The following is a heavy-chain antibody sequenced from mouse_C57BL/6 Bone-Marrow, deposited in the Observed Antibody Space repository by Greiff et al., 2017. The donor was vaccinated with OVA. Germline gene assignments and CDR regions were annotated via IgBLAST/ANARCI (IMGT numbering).Heavy chain of an antibody. CDR1: GYTFTSYW. V-gene: IGHV1-69*01. CDR3: ARWRGLPLDY. J-gene: IGHJ2*01. Sequence: QVQLQQPGAELVMPGASVKLSCKASGYTFTSYWMHWVKQRPGQGLEWIGEIDPSDSYTNYNQKFKGKSTLTVDKSSSTAYMQLSSLTSEDSAVYDSARWRGLPLDYWGQGTTLTVSS. CDR2: IDPSDSYT. D-gene: IGHD2-4*01.